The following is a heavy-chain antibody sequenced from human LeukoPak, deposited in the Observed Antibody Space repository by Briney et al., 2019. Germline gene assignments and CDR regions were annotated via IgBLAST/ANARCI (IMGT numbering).Heavy chain of an antibody. CDR3: AKDAGGPLADAFDI. V-gene: IGHV3-9*03. J-gene: IGHJ3*02. CDR2: ISWDSSSV. CDR1: GFTFRDYA. D-gene: IGHD2-15*01. Sequence: GGSLRLSCAASGFTFRDYAMYWVRQAPGKGLEWVSGISWDSSSVAYADSVKGRFTISRDNAKNSLYPQMNSLRAEDMALYYCAKDAGGPLADAFDIWGQGTMVTVSS.